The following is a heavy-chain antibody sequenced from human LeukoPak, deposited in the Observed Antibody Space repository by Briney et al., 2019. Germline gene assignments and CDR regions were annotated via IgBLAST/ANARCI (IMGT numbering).Heavy chain of an antibody. CDR3: TKGSPYYSDYFDY. Sequence: PGGSLRLSCAASGFTFDDYTVHWVRQTPGKGLEWVSLINWDGTSTYHADSVEGRFTISRDNSKNSLYSQMNSLRTEDTALYYCTKGSPYYSDYFDYWGQGTLVTVSS. D-gene: IGHD3-3*01. V-gene: IGHV3-43*01. CDR1: GFTFDDYT. CDR2: INWDGTST. J-gene: IGHJ4*02.